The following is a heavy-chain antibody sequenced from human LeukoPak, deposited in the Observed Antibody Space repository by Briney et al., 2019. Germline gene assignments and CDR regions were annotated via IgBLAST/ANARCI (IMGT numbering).Heavy chain of an antibody. CDR2: INHSGST. CDR1: GFTFSAHY. D-gene: IGHD5-24*01. Sequence: GSLRLSCAASGFTFSAHYMDWVRQPPGKGLEWIGEINHSGSTNYNPSLKSRVTISVDTSKNQFSLKLSSVTAADTAVYYCARLRWLQQPFDYWGQGTLVTVSS. V-gene: IGHV4-34*01. CDR3: ARLRWLQQPFDY. J-gene: IGHJ4*02.